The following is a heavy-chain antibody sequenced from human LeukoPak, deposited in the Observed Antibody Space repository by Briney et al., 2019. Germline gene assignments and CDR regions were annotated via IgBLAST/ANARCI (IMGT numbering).Heavy chain of an antibody. CDR1: GYTFTSYD. CDR2: MNPNSGNT. V-gene: IGHV1-8*01. J-gene: IGHJ4*02. Sequence: ASVKVSCKASGYTFTSYDINWVRQATGQGLEWMGWMNPNSGNTGYAQKYQGRVTMTRNTSISTAYMELSRLRSDDTAVYYCARPTSSGWITLWGQGTLVTVSS. CDR3: ARPTSSGWITL. D-gene: IGHD6-19*01.